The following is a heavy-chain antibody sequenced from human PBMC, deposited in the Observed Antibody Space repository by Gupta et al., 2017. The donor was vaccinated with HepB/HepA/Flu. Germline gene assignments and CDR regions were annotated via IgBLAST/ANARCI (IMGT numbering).Heavy chain of an antibody. J-gene: IGHJ3*02. CDR1: GFPFVSYS. CDR2: ISSSSSYI. CDR3: ARSPPGNRGAFDI. Sequence: EVQLVESGGGLVKPGGSRGLPGAASGFPFVSYSWTGSRQAPGKGLEWVSSISSSSSYIYYADSVKGRFTISRDNAKNSLYLQMNSLRAEDTAVYYCARSPPGNRGAFDIWGQGTMVTVSS. D-gene: IGHD1-14*01. V-gene: IGHV3-21*01.